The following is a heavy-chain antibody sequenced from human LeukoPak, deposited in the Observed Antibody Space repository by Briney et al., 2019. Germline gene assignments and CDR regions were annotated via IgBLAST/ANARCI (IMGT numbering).Heavy chain of an antibody. CDR2: IKQDGSEK. J-gene: IGHJ6*03. CDR3: ARSRYCSSTSCYTDYYYYMDV. Sequence: GGSLRLSCAASGFTFSSYWMSWARQAPGKGLEWVANIKQDGSEKYYVDSVKGRFTISRDNAKNSLYLQMNSLRAEDTAVYYCARSRYCSSTSCYTDYYYYMDVWGRGTTVTVSS. D-gene: IGHD2-2*02. V-gene: IGHV3-7*01. CDR1: GFTFSSYW.